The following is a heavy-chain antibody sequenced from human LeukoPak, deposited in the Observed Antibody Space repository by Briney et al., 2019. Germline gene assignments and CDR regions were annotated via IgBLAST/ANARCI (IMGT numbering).Heavy chain of an antibody. Sequence: PGGSLRLSCAASGFTFSSYSMNWVRQAPGKGLEWVSSISSSSSYIYYADSVKGRFTISRDNAKNSLYLQMNSLRAEDTAVYYCARDQGKAGYYDFWSGPLEDWGQGTLVTVSS. CDR2: ISSSSSYI. CDR3: ARDQGKAGYYDFWSGPLED. J-gene: IGHJ4*02. V-gene: IGHV3-21*01. CDR1: GFTFSSYS. D-gene: IGHD3-3*01.